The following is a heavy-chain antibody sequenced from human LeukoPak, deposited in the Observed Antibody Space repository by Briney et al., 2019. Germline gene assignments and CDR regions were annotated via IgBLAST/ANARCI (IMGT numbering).Heavy chain of an antibody. CDR1: GFTFSGYA. Sequence: GGSLRLSCAASGFTFSGYAMHWVRQAPGKGLEWLTAISTDGNDKHYADSVKGRFTVSRDNSKNTLFLQMNSLRAEDTAVYYCAKDGGLWVSAHWGDSWGRGTLVTVSS. J-gene: IGHJ4*02. CDR3: AKDGGLWVSAHWGDS. CDR2: ISTDGNDK. V-gene: IGHV3-30*04. D-gene: IGHD7-27*01.